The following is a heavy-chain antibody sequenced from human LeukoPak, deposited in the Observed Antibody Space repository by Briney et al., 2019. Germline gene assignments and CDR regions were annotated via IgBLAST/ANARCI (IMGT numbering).Heavy chain of an antibody. CDR1: GGTFSSYA. Sequence: SVKVSCRASGGTFSSYAISWVRQAPGQGLEWMGGIIPIFGTANYAQKFQGRVTITADESTSTAYMELSSLRSEDTAVYYCARDPLAVTTRWFDPWGQGTLVTVSS. V-gene: IGHV1-69*13. CDR2: IIPIFGTA. CDR3: ARDPLAVTTRWFDP. D-gene: IGHD4-11*01. J-gene: IGHJ5*02.